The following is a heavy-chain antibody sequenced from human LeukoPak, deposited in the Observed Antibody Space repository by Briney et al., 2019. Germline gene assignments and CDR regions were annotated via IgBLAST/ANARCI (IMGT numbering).Heavy chain of an antibody. CDR2: ISGSGGST. CDR3: AKSEGRSSGWYGDFDY. Sequence: HPGGSLRLSCAASGFTFSSYGMSWVRQAPGKGLEWVSAISGSGGSTYYADSVKGRFTISRDNSKNTLYLQMNSLRAEDTAVYYCAKSEGRSSGWYGDFDYWGQGTLVTVSS. V-gene: IGHV3-23*01. CDR1: GFTFSSYG. D-gene: IGHD6-19*01. J-gene: IGHJ4*02.